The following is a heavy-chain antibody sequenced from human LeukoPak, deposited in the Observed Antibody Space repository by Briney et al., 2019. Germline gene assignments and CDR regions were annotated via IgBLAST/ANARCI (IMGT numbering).Heavy chain of an antibody. V-gene: IGHV3-23*03. CDR2: FTTGANYT. Sequence: GGSLRLSCAASGFTVSSFAMSWVRQAPGKGLEWVSVFTTGANYTYYADSVKGRFTISGDNSKNTLYLQMNSLRAEDTAVYYCAKADYSNYPPYYWGQGTLVTVSS. J-gene: IGHJ4*02. D-gene: IGHD4-11*01. CDR3: AKADYSNYPPYY. CDR1: GFTVSSFA.